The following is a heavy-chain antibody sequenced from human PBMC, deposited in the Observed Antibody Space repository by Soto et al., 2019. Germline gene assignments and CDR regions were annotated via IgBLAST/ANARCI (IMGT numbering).Heavy chain of an antibody. D-gene: IGHD2-21*01. Sequence: PSETLSLTCAVYGGSFSGYYWSWIRQPPGKGLEWIGEINHSGSTNYNPSLKSRVTISVDTSKNQFTLKLSSVTAADTAVYYCAGGLGEPYYYYMDVWGKGTTVTVSS. CDR1: GGSFSGYY. CDR2: INHSGST. CDR3: AGGLGEPYYYYMDV. V-gene: IGHV4-34*01. J-gene: IGHJ6*03.